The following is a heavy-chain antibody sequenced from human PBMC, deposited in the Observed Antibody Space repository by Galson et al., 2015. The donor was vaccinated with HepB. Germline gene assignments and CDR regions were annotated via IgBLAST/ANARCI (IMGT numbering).Heavy chain of an antibody. J-gene: IGHJ4*02. Sequence: SLRLSCAASGFTFSSYWMSWVRQAPGKGLEWVANIKQDGSEKYYVDSVKGRFTISRDNAKNSLYLQMNSLRAEDTAVYYCARDPGEAGYSGPYYFDYWGQGTLVTVSS. D-gene: IGHD5-12*01. CDR3: ARDPGEAGYSGPYYFDY. CDR2: IKQDGSEK. V-gene: IGHV3-7*03. CDR1: GFTFSSYW.